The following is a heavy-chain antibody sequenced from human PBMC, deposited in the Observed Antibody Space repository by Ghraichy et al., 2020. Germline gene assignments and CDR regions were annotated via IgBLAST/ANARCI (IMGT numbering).Heavy chain of an antibody. CDR3: TRGGYDGLYYYYGMDV. CDR1: GFTFSGSA. D-gene: IGHD5-12*01. CDR2: IRSKANSYAT. J-gene: IGHJ6*02. V-gene: IGHV3-73*01. Sequence: GESLNISCAASGFTFSGSAMHWVRQASGKGLEWVGRIRSKANSYATAYAASVKGRFTISRDDSKNTAYLQMNSLKTEDTAVYYCTRGGYDGLYYYYGMDVWGQGTTVTVSS.